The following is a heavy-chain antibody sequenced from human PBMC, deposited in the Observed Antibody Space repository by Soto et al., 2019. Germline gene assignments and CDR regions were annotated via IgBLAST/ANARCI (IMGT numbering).Heavy chain of an antibody. CDR2: IYHSGST. CDR3: ARERSTDNWFDP. V-gene: IGHV4-4*02. J-gene: IGHJ5*02. Sequence: SETLSLTCAVSGGSISSSNWWSWVRQPPGKGLEWIGEIYHSGSTNYNPSLKSRVTISVDKSKNQFSLKLSSVSAADTAVYYCARERSTDNWFDPWGQGTLVTVSS. D-gene: IGHD4-17*01. CDR1: GGSISSSNW.